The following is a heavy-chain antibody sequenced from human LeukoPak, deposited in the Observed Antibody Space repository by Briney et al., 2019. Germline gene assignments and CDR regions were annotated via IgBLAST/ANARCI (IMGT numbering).Heavy chain of an antibody. CDR2: MNPNSGNT. CDR3: ARGTTAVAFLDS. D-gene: IGHD6-19*01. V-gene: IGHV1-8*01. Sequence: ASVKVSCKASGYTFTSYDINWVRQAPGQGLEWMGWMNPNSGNTGYAQEFQGRVTMTRNTSTSTAYMELSSLRSEDTAVFYCARGTTAVAFLDSWGQGTLVTVSS. J-gene: IGHJ4*02. CDR1: GYTFTSYD.